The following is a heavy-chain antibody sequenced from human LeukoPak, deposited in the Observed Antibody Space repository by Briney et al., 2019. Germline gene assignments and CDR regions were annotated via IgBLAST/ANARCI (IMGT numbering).Heavy chain of an antibody. D-gene: IGHD3-10*02. CDR1: GGSISSNY. V-gene: IGHV4-59*01. CDR3: ARSIPSSGIDP. CDR2: SSYTGST. Sequence: SETLSLTCTVSGGSISSNYWSWIRQPPGKGLEWITYSSYTGSTNYNPSLKSRVTISVDTSKNQFSLRLRSVTAADTAVYYCARSIPSSGIDPWGQGTLVTVSS. J-gene: IGHJ5*02.